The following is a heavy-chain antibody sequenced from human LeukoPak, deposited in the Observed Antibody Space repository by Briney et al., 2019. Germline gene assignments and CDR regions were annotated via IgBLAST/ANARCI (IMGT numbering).Heavy chain of an antibody. CDR1: GGSISSSSYY. J-gene: IGHJ4*02. V-gene: IGHV4-39*07. CDR3: ARVSGYDWESFYDY. CDR2: IYYSGST. Sequence: SETLSLTCTVSGGSISSSSYYWGWIRQPPGKGLEWIGSIYYSGSTYYNPSLKSRITISVDTSKNQFSLKLSSVTAADTAVYYCARVSGYDWESFYDYWGQGALVTVSS. D-gene: IGHD5-12*01.